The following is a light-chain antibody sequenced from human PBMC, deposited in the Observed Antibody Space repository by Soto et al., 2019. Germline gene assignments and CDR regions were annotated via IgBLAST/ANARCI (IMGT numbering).Light chain of an antibody. V-gene: IGKV3-11*01. CDR3: QHRYNWPLT. CDR1: QDINTY. CDR2: DAS. Sequence: EVVLTQSPATLSLSPGEKATLSCRASQDINTYLGWYQQKPGQPPRLLIYDASNRASGIPARFSGGGSGTDFTLTIDTLEPEAFAIYYCQHRYNWPLTFGAGTKVEIK. J-gene: IGKJ4*01.